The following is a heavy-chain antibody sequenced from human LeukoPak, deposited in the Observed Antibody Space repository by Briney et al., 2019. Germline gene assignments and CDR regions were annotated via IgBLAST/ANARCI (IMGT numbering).Heavy chain of an antibody. CDR3: ARGDRITIFGVVIMVGGFDY. V-gene: IGHV3-30*03. CDR2: ISYDGSNK. J-gene: IGHJ4*02. D-gene: IGHD3-3*01. CDR1: GFTFSSYG. Sequence: PGGSLRLSCAASGFTFSSYGMHWVRQAPGKGLEWVAVISYDGSNKYYADSVKGRFTISRDNSKNTLYLQMNSLGAEDTAVYYCARGDRITIFGVVIMVGGFDYWGQGTLVTVSS.